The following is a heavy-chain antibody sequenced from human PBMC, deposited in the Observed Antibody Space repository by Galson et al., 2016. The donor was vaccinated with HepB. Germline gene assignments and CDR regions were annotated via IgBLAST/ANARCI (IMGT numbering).Heavy chain of an antibody. CDR2: IFYSGIT. J-gene: IGHJ6*02. V-gene: IGHV4-39*07. CDR1: GGSISSSTYY. D-gene: IGHD6-6*01. CDR3: ARDMVRDSSSYHYYYGLDV. Sequence: LSLTCTVSGGSISSSTYYWGWIRQPPGKGLEWIGSIFYSGITYYNPSLTSRVTISLDTSKNQVSLRLSSVTAADTALYYCARDMVRDSSSYHYYYGLDVWGQGTTVTVSS.